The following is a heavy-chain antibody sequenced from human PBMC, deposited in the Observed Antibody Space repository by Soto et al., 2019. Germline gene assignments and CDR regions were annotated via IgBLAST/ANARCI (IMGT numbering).Heavy chain of an antibody. Sequence: SETLSLTCTVSGGSISSYHWSWVRQPPGKGLEWIGNIYNSGSTNYNPSLKSRVTMPVDTSKNQFSLKLTSVTAADTAVYYCSREAYYDSSGYHLVDYWGQGTLVTVSS. CDR2: IYNSGST. V-gene: IGHV4-59*12. CDR3: SREAYYDSSGYHLVDY. CDR1: GGSISSYH. J-gene: IGHJ4*02. D-gene: IGHD3-22*01.